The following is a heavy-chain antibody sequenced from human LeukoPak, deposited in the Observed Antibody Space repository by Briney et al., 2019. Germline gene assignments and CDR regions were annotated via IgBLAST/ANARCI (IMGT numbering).Heavy chain of an antibody. CDR2: IIPIFGTA. D-gene: IGHD3-3*01. V-gene: IGHV1-69*01. CDR1: GGTFSSYA. J-gene: IGHJ6*02. CDR3: AFGVVPPNNYYYGMDV. Sequence: VASVNVSCTASGGTFSSYAISWVRQAPGQGLEWMGGIIPIFGTANYAQKFQGRVTITADESTSTAYMELSSLRSEDTAVYYCAFGVVPPNNYYYGMDVWGQGTTVTVSS.